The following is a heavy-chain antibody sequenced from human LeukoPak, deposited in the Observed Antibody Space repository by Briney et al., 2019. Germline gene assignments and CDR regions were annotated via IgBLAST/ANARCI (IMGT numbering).Heavy chain of an antibody. J-gene: IGHJ6*02. Sequence: PGGSLRLSCAASGFTFSSFWMSWVRQAPGKGLEWVANIKQEGSEKYYVGSVKGRFTISRDNAKNSLYLQMNSLRAEDTAVYYCARVGFLREDKKDYGDLLTYYYGMDVWGQGTTVTVSS. V-gene: IGHV3-7*01. D-gene: IGHD4-17*01. CDR1: GFTFSSFW. CDR3: ARVGFLREDKKDYGDLLTYYYGMDV. CDR2: IKQEGSEK.